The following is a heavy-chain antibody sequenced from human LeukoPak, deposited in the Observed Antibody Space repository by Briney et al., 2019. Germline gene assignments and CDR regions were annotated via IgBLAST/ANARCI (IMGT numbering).Heavy chain of an antibody. CDR1: GGSISSSSYY. CDR3: ALTIAAAGTWDWFDP. J-gene: IGHJ5*02. D-gene: IGHD6-13*01. V-gene: IGHV4-39*01. CDR2: IYYSGST. Sequence: SETLSLTCTVSGGSISSSSYYWGWIRQPPGKGLEWIGSIYYSGSTYYNPSLKSRVTISVDTSKNQFSLKLSSVTAADTAVYYCALTIAAAGTWDWFDPWGQGTLVTVSS.